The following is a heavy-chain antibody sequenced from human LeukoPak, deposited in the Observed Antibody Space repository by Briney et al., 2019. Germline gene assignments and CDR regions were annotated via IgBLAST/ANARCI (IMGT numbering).Heavy chain of an antibody. CDR3: ARHSFYYYYYIDV. J-gene: IGHJ6*03. Sequence: SETLSLTCTVSGGSISSSAYYWGWIRQSPGKGLEWIGDAYYSGSTFYNPSLMSRVTISADTSMNQFSLKLSSVTAADTAVYYCARHSFYYYYYIDVWGKGTTVIVSS. V-gene: IGHV4-39*01. CDR1: GGSISSSAYY. CDR2: AYYSGST.